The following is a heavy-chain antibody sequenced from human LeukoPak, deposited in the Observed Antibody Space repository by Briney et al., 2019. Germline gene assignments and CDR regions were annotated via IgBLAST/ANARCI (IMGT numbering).Heavy chain of an antibody. CDR2: ISGSGGST. CDR1: GFTFSSYA. D-gene: IGHD3-22*01. CDR3: AKSDSSGYYPNFDY. J-gene: IGHJ4*02. Sequence: GWSLRLSCAASGFTFSSYAMSWVRQAPGKGLEWVSGISGSGGSTYYADSVKGRFTISRDNSKNTLYLQMNSLRAEDTAVYYCAKSDSSGYYPNFDYWGQGTLVTVSS. V-gene: IGHV3-23*01.